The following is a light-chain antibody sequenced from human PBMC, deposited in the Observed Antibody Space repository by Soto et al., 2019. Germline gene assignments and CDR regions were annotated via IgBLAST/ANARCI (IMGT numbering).Light chain of an antibody. CDR2: AAS. Sequence: DIQMTQSPSSLSASVGDRDTFTCRASQSISSYLNWYQQKPGKAPKLLIYAASSLQSGVPSRFSGSGSGTDLTLTISSPQSEDFATYYCQQSYSTPLTFGGGTKVEIK. J-gene: IGKJ4*01. CDR1: QSISSY. CDR3: QQSYSTPLT. V-gene: IGKV1-39*01.